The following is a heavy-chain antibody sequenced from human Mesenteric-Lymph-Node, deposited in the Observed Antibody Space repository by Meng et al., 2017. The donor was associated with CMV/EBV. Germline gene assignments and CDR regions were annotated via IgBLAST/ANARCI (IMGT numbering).Heavy chain of an antibody. D-gene: IGHD1-26*01. CDR3: AKDWEGVLSY. V-gene: IGHV3-23*01. J-gene: IGHJ4*02. CDR1: GFTFSSYA. CDR2: ISGSGSTT. Sequence: GVLKISCAASGFTFSSYAMSWVRQAPGKGLEWVSAISGSGSTTNDADSVKGRFTISRDNSKNTLYLQMNSLRAEDTAVYYCAKDWEGVLSYWGQGTLVTVSS.